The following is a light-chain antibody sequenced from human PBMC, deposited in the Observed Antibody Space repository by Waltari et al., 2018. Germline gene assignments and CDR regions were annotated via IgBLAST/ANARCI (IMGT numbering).Light chain of an antibody. V-gene: IGLV2-14*03. CDR3: SSYMDTTALEL. CDR2: DVT. Sequence: QSALTPPASVSGSPGQSLTISCPGTSSDIGRYNYVSWYQQHPDKAPKLIIFDVTNRPSGVSNRFSGSKSGNAASLIISGLQGEDEADYYCSSYMDTTALELFGGGTSLTVL. J-gene: IGLJ2*01. CDR1: SSDIGRYNY.